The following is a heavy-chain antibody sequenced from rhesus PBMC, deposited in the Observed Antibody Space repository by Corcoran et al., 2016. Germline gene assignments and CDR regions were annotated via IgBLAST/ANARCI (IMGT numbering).Heavy chain of an antibody. V-gene: IGHV1S2*01. CDR1: GYTFTDYY. D-gene: IGHD3-3*01. Sequence: QVQLVQSGAEVKKPGSSVKVSCKASGYTFTDYYMQWVRQAPRQGLEWMGWINPYNGNTKYAQKFQGRVTMTIDTSTSTAYMELSSLRSEDTAVYYCARVPLLQYLDWLLSYFDYWGQGVLVTFSS. CDR3: ARVPLLQYLDWLLSYFDY. CDR2: INPYNGNT. J-gene: IGHJ4*01.